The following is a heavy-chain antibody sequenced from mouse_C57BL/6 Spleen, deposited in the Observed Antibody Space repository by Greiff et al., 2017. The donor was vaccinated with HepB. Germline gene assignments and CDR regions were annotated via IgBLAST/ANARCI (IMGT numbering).Heavy chain of an antibody. CDR3: ARSRPSDYYGSSFPFAY. D-gene: IGHD1-1*01. CDR2: ILPGSGST. Sequence: VQLQQSGAELMKPGASVKLSCKATGYTFTGYWIEWVKQRPGHGLEWIGEILPGSGSTNYNEKFKGKATFTADTSSNTAYMQLSSLTTEDSAIYYCARSRPSDYYGSSFPFAYWGQGTLVTVSA. V-gene: IGHV1-9*01. J-gene: IGHJ3*01. CDR1: GYTFTGYW.